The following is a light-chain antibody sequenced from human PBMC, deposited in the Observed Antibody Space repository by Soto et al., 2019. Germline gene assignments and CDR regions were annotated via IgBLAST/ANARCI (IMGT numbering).Light chain of an antibody. V-gene: IGKV3-15*01. CDR3: QQYDNWPPVT. J-gene: IGKJ1*01. Sequence: VMTQSPDTLSLSPGESASLSCRASQSVRTYLAWFQQKPGQAPRLLIYGASARAPGVPARFSGRGSGTEFTLTISTLQSEDFAIYYCQQYDNWPPVTFGPGTKVDLK. CDR2: GAS. CDR1: QSVRTY.